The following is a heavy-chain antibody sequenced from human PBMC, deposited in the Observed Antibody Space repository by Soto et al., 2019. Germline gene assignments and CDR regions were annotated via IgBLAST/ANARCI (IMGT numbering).Heavy chain of an antibody. CDR2: ISGSGCST. CDR3: AKDPLWDSDWYFDL. J-gene: IGHJ2*01. D-gene: IGHD1-26*01. CDR1: GFTFSSYA. V-gene: IGHV3-23*01. Sequence: GGSLRLSCAASGFTFSSYAMSWVRQAPGKGLEWVSAISGSGCSTYYADSVKGRFTISRDNSKNTLYLQMNSLRAEDTAVYYCAKDPLWDSDWYFDLGGRGTLVTVSS.